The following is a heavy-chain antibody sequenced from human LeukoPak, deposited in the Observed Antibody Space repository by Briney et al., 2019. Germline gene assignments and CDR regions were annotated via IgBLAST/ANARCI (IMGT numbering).Heavy chain of an antibody. Sequence: TGGSLRLSCAASGFTFSSHWMSWVRQAPGKGLEWVANIKQDGSEKYYVDSVKGRFTISRDNAKNSLYLQMNSLRAEDTAVYYCARVFPRWRAFDIWGQGTMVTVSS. CDR1: GFTFSSHW. CDR2: IKQDGSEK. V-gene: IGHV3-7*01. CDR3: ARVFPRWRAFDI. J-gene: IGHJ3*02. D-gene: IGHD4-23*01.